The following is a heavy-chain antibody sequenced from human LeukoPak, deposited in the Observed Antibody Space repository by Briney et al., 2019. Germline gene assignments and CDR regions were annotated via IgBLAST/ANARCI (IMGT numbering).Heavy chain of an antibody. J-gene: IGHJ4*02. D-gene: IGHD4-17*01. Sequence: GGSLRLSCADSGFTFSSYSMNWVRQAPGKGLKWVSSISSSSSYIYYADSVKGRFTISRDNAKNSLYLQMNSLRVEDTAVYYCARDISPYGDHYFDHWGQGTLVTVSS. CDR2: ISSSSSYI. CDR1: GFTFSSYS. CDR3: ARDISPYGDHYFDH. V-gene: IGHV3-21*01.